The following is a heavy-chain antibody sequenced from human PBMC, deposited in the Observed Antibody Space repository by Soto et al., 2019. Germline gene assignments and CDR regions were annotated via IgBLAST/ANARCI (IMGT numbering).Heavy chain of an antibody. CDR1: VYTFTSYY. CDR2: INPSGGST. V-gene: IGHV1-46*01. Sequence: GASVKVSCKASVYTFTSYYMHWVRQAPGQGLEWMGIINPSGGSTSYAQKFQGRVTMTRDTSTSTVYMELSSLRSEDTAVYYCARGYCGGDCYSAVYYYYYGMDVWGQGTTVTVSS. CDR3: ARGYCGGDCYSAVYYYYYGMDV. D-gene: IGHD2-21*02. J-gene: IGHJ6*02.